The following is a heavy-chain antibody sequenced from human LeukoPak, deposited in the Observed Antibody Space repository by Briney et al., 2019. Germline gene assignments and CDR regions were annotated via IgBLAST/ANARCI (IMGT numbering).Heavy chain of an antibody. D-gene: IGHD4-17*01. V-gene: IGHV4-34*01. Sequence: SETLSHTCTVSGGSFSNYFWTWIRQPPGKGLEWIGEISLSGTIKYNPSLKSRVTISVDTSKNQFSLKLSTVTAADTAVYYCALSTTTVTTRTLDYWGQGALVIVSS. J-gene: IGHJ4*02. CDR1: GGSFSNYF. CDR3: ALSTTTVTTRTLDY. CDR2: ISLSGTI.